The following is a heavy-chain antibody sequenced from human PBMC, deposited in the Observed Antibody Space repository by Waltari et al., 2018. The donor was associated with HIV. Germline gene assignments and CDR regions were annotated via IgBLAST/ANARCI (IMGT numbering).Heavy chain of an antibody. CDR2: RKQDGSDK. V-gene: IGHV3-7*01. Sequence: EGQLVESGGGLVQPGGSLRLSCAASGFTFSSYWMSWVRQAPGKGLERDANRKQDGSDKYYVDSVKGRFTIARDNAKNSLYLQMNSLRAEDTAVYFCARRRGSYCLDYWGQGTLVTVSS. CDR1: GFTFSSYW. CDR3: ARRRGSYCLDY. J-gene: IGHJ4*02. D-gene: IGHD1-26*01.